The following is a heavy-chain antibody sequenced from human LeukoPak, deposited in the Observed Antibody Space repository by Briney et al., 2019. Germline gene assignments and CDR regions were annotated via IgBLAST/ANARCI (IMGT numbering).Heavy chain of an antibody. CDR2: FYSAGTT. CDR3: AKEIVLMMSGHPSPYFMDV. CDR1: GGSISEYY. Sequence: SETLSLTCNVSGGSISEYYWSWIRQSPGKGLEWIGHFYSAGTTKYNPSFKSQVTISGDTSKNQVSLSLTSATAADSAVYYCAKEIVLMMSGHPSPYFMDVWGRGTTVAVSS. D-gene: IGHD2-8*01. V-gene: IGHV4-59*01. J-gene: IGHJ6*03.